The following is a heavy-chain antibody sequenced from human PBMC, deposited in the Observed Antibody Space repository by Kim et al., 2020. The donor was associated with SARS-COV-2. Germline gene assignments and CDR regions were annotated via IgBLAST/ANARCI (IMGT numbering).Heavy chain of an antibody. J-gene: IGHJ4*02. V-gene: IGHV3-15*01. Sequence: GTTDYAAPVKGRFTISRDDSKNTLYLQMNSLKTEDTAVYSCTTDRPISHSWGQGTLVTVSS. CDR3: TTDRPISHS. D-gene: IGHD2-21*01. CDR2: GTT.